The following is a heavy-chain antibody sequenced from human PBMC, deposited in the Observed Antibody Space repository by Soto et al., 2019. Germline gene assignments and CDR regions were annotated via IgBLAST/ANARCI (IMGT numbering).Heavy chain of an antibody. V-gene: IGHV1-69*02. J-gene: IGHJ4*02. CDR2: IIPILGIA. CDR3: ARGSYCSGGSCYVDY. Sequence: QVQLVQSGAEVKKPGSSVKVSCKASGGTFSSYTISWVRQAPGQGLEWMGRIIPILGIANYAQKFQGRVTITADKSTSTAYMELSSLRSEETAVYYCARGSYCSGGSCYVDYWGQGTLVTVSS. D-gene: IGHD2-15*01. CDR1: GGTFSSYT.